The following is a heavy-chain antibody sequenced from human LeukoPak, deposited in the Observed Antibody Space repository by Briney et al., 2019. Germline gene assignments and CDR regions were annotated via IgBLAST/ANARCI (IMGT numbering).Heavy chain of an antibody. CDR2: ISSSANTI. J-gene: IGHJ6*03. CDR3: ARALAARADYYYYYLDV. Sequence: GGSLRLSCAASGFTFTIYEMNWVRQAPGKGLEWVSYISSSANTIYYADSVKGRFTISRDNAKNSLYLQMNSLRVEDTAVYYCARALAARADYYYYYLDVWGKGTTVTVSS. V-gene: IGHV3-48*03. CDR1: GFTFTIYE. D-gene: IGHD6-6*01.